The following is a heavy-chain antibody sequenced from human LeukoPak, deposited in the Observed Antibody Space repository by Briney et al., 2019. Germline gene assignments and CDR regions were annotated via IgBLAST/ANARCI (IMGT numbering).Heavy chain of an antibody. Sequence: EWVSALSGNGAKTFYSASVKGRFTISRDNSKNTLYLHMNSLRVEDTAAYYCAKDLNYGFDYWGQGSLVTVSS. CDR3: AKDLNYGFDY. D-gene: IGHD3-10*01. V-gene: IGHV3-23*01. J-gene: IGHJ4*02. CDR2: LSGNGAKT.